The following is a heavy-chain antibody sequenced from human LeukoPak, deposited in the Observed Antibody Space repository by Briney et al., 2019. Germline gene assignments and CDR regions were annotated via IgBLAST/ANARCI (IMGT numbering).Heavy chain of an antibody. D-gene: IGHD3-3*01. J-gene: IGHJ4*02. CDR1: GFTFSSYA. CDR2: ISGSGGST. CDR3: AKLDFGVVSPTNFDY. V-gene: IGHV3-23*01. Sequence: GGSLRPSCAASGFTFSSYAMSWVRQAPGKGLEWVSAISGSGGSTYYADSVKGRFTISRDNSKNTLYLQMNSLRAEDTAVYYCAKLDFGVVSPTNFDYWGQGTPVTVSS.